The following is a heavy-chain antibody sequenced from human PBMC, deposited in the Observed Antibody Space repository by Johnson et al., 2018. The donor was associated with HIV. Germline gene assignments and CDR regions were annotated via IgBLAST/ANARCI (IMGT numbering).Heavy chain of an antibody. CDR2: ISSGADT. Sequence: VQLVESGGGLVQPGGSLRLSCAASGFTVSSNYMTWVRQAPGKGLEWVSVISSGADTWYAGSVTGRFTISRDNSKNTLYLQMNSLRAEDTAVYYCARGCRDGYTCDAFDIWGQGTTVTVSS. J-gene: IGHJ3*02. D-gene: IGHD5-24*01. V-gene: IGHV3-66*01. CDR1: GFTVSSNY. CDR3: ARGCRDGYTCDAFDI.